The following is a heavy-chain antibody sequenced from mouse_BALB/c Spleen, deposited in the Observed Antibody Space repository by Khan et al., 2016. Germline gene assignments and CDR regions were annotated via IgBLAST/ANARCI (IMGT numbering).Heavy chain of an antibody. CDR1: GFTFNTYA. CDR2: IRSKSNNYAT. Sequence: EVQLVESGGGLVQPKGSLKLSCAASGFTFNTYAMNWVRQAPGKGLEWVARIRSKSNNYATYYADSVKDRFTISRDDSQSMLYLQMNNLKTEDTAMYYCVRPTGDWCFDVWGAGTTVTVSS. CDR3: VRPTGDWCFDV. V-gene: IGHV10-1*02. J-gene: IGHJ1*01.